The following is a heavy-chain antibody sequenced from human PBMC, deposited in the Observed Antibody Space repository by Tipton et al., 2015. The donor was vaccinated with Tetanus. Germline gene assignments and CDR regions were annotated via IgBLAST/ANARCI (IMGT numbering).Heavy chain of an antibody. V-gene: IGHV3-33*01. CDR3: AREADCGGGSCFSGDFDT. D-gene: IGHD2-15*01. CDR1: GFIFSSYG. Sequence: SLRLSCAASGFIFSSYGIHWVRQAPGKGLEWLAVSWYDGTDKYYADSVKGRFTISRDNSKNALYLQMNSLRAEETALYYCAREADCGGGSCFSGDFDTWGQGTQVAVSS. CDR2: SWYDGTDK. J-gene: IGHJ4*02.